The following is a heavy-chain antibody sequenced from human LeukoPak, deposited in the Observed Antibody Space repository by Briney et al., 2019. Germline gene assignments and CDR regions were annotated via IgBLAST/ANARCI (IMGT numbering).Heavy chain of an antibody. CDR3: AKDQPVQIGLFDY. V-gene: IGHV3-23*01. D-gene: IGHD2-8*01. J-gene: IGHJ4*02. CDR1: GFTFSNYA. Sequence: QPGGSLRLSCAASGFTFSNYAMNWVRQAPGKGLEWVSVISASGDSTYYADSVKGRFTISRDNSKNTLYLQINNLRAEDTAVYYCAKDQPVQIGLFDYWGQGTLVTVSS. CDR2: ISASGDST.